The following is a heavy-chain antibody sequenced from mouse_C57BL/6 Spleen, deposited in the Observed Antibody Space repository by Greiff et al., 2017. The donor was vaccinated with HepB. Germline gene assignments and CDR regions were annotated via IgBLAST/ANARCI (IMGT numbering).Heavy chain of an antibody. V-gene: IGHV1-82*01. J-gene: IGHJ2*01. CDR2: IYPGDGDT. CDR3: ARRVTTVVAAYYFDY. Sequence: VQLQQSGPELVKPGASVKISCKASGYAFGSSWMNWVKQRPGKGLEWIGRIYPGDGDTNYNGKFKGKATLTADKSSSTAYMQLSSLTSEDSAVYFCARRVTTVVAAYYFDYWGQGTTLTVSS. D-gene: IGHD1-1*01. CDR1: GYAFGSSW.